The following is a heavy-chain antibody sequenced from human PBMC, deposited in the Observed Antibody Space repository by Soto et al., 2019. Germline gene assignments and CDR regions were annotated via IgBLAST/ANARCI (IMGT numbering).Heavy chain of an antibody. CDR1: GGSFSGYY. CDR3: ARAASQIVVVSYYYYYMDV. CDR2: INHSGST. Sequence: QVQLQQWGAGLLKPSETLSLTCAVYGGSFSGYYWSWIRQPPGKGLEWIGEINHSGSTNYNPSLKIRVTISVDTSKNQFSLKLSSVTAADTAVYYCARAASQIVVVSYYYYYMDVWGKGTTVTVSS. J-gene: IGHJ6*03. D-gene: IGHD2-15*01. V-gene: IGHV4-34*01.